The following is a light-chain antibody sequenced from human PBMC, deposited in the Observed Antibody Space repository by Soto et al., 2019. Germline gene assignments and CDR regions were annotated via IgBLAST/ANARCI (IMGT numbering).Light chain of an antibody. CDR1: QSVSSSY. CDR2: GAS. J-gene: IGKJ4*01. Sequence: EMVLTQSPDTLSLSPGERATLSCKASQSVSSSYLAWYQQRPGQAPRLLIHGASKRATGIPDRFSGRGSGTDFTLTISRLEPEDFAVYFCQQFGTTLTSGGGTKVDIK. CDR3: QQFGTTLT. V-gene: IGKV3-20*01.